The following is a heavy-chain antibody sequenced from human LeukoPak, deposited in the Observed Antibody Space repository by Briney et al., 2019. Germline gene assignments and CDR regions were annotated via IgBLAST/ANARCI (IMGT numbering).Heavy chain of an antibody. CDR2: IANDGRNT. CDR1: GFSFSSYA. CDR3: ASDTFYCSSTSCFRFDY. J-gene: IGHJ4*02. V-gene: IGHV3-30*04. Sequence: PGGSLRLSCAASGFSFSSYAMHWVRQAPGKGLEWVAVIANDGRNTYNADSVKGRFTISRDNSKNTLYLQMNSLRAEDTAVYYCASDTFYCSSTSCFRFDYWGQGTLVTVSS. D-gene: IGHD2-2*01.